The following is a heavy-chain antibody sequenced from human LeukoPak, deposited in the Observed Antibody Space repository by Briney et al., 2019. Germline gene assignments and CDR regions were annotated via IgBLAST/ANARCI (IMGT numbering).Heavy chain of an antibody. CDR2: INHRGST. CDR1: GGSFRGYY. V-gene: IGHV4-34*01. CDR3: ARLKYYGSGNLYYFDY. J-gene: IGHJ4*02. D-gene: IGHD3-10*01. Sequence: SETLSLTFAVYGGSFRGYYWSWIRQPPGKGPDWIGEINHRGSTNYNPSLKSRVTISLDTSKNQSSLKLSSVTAADTAVYYCARLKYYGSGNLYYFDYWGQGTLVTVSS.